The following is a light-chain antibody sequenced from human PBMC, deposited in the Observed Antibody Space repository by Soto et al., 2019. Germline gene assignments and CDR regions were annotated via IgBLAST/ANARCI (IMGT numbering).Light chain of an antibody. J-gene: IGKJ1*01. CDR1: QSFRGL. Sequence: EVVLTQSPVTLSLSPGERATLSCRASQSFRGLLAWYQQKPGQAPRLLIYDAYNRATGIPARFSGSGSGTDFTLTISSLEPEDFAVYYCQQHSHWPPWTFGQGTRVEIQ. CDR2: DAY. V-gene: IGKV3-11*01. CDR3: QQHSHWPPWT.